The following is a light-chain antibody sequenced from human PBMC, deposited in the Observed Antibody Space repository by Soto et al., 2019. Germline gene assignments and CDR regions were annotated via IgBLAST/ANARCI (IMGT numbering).Light chain of an antibody. CDR2: DAS. CDR1: QSISSN. CDR3: QQRSKWPVT. V-gene: IGKV3-11*01. J-gene: IGKJ4*01. Sequence: EIVMTQSPATLSVSPGDRVTLSCRASQSISSNLAWYQHIPGQAPRLLIYDASNRATGTPARFSGSGSGTDFTLTISSLEAEDFALYYCQQRSKWPVTFGGGTKVEIK.